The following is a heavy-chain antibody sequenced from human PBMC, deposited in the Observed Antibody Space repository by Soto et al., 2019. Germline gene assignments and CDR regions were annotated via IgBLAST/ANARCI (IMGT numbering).Heavy chain of an antibody. V-gene: IGHV1-69*08. J-gene: IGHJ4*02. CDR1: GGTFSTST. D-gene: IGHD5-12*01. CDR3: ARDSPIGSTYSGYDAIDS. CDR2: TIPILDVA. Sequence: QVQLVQSGAEVKKPGSSVKVSCKASGGTFSTSTFTWVRQAPVQGLEWMGRTIPILDVADYAHDFQGRVTITADKSTSTAYMELTSLTSKDTAVYYCARDSPIGSTYSGYDAIDSWGQGTLVTVSS.